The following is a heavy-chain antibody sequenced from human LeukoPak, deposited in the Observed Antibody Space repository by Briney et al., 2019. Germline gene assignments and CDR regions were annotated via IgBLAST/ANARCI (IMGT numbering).Heavy chain of an antibody. D-gene: IGHD2-21*02. CDR3: ARDGAYCGGGCYPNYYYYYIMDV. CDR2: ISAYNGNT. J-gene: IGHJ6*01. CDR1: GYTFTSYG. Sequence: ASVKVSCKASGYTFTSYGISWVRQAPGQGLEWMGWISAYNGNTNYAQKLQGRVTMTTDTSTSTAYMKLRSVRSDDTAVYYCARDGAYCGGGCYPNYYYYYIMDVWGQGDTVTASS. V-gene: IGHV1-18*01.